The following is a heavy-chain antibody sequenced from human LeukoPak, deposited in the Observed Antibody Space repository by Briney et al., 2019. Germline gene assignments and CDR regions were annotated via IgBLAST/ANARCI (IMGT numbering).Heavy chain of an antibody. V-gene: IGHV3-7*01. Sequence: HPGGSLRLSCAASGFTFSSYWMSWVRQAPGKGLEWVANIKQDGSEKYYVDSVKGRFTISRDNAKNSLYLQMNSLRAEDAAVYYCARSPYSESYYGAALDIWGQGTMVTVSS. CDR1: GFTFSSYW. J-gene: IGHJ3*02. CDR3: ARSPYSESYYGAALDI. D-gene: IGHD1-26*01. CDR2: IKQDGSEK.